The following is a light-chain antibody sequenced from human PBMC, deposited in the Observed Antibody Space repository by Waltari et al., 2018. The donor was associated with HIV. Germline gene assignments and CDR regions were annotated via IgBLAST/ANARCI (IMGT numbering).Light chain of an antibody. CDR1: NSDIGTYDY. Sequence: QSALTQPPSASGSPGQSVTLSCTGTNSDIGTYDYVSWYQQHPGKAPKLVISEVTKRPSGVPDRFSGSKSGNTAFVTVSGLQAEDEADYYCSSFANRDGFYVLFGGGTRLTVL. V-gene: IGLV2-8*01. CDR2: EVT. J-gene: IGLJ2*01. CDR3: SSFANRDGFYVL.